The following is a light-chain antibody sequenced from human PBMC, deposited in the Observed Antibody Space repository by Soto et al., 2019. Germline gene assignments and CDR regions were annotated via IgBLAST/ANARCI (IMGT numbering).Light chain of an antibody. J-gene: IGLJ1*01. V-gene: IGLV2-14*01. CDR1: SSDVGAYNF. CDR3: SSFTRSSIYV. Sequence: QSALTQPASVSGSPGQSITISCTGTSSDVGAYNFVSWYQQYPGKAPKVMIYEVNNRPSGVSNRFSGSKSGNTASLTISGLQAEDEADYYCSSFTRSSIYVFGSGTKLTVL. CDR2: EVN.